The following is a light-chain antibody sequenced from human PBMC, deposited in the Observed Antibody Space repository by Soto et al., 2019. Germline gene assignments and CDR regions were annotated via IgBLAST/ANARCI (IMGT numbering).Light chain of an antibody. Sequence: AIQMTQSPSSLSASVGDRVTITCRASQGIRNDLGWYQQKPGKAPKLLIYAASTLHSGGPSRFSGSGSGTDFTLTISSLQPEDFATYYCLQDDNYPLTFGGGTKVEIK. V-gene: IGKV1-6*01. CDR2: AAS. J-gene: IGKJ4*01. CDR3: LQDDNYPLT. CDR1: QGIRND.